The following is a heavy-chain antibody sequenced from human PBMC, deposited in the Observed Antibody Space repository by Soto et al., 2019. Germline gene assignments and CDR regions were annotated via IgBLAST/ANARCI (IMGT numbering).Heavy chain of an antibody. D-gene: IGHD7-27*01. J-gene: IGHJ6*02. V-gene: IGHV3-33*01. Sequence: QVQLVESGGGVVQPGRSLRLSCAASGFSFSSYNMHWVRQAPGKGLEWVTFIWRDGNSQSHADSVKGRFTVSRDNSTNTLSLQMASLRGEATAVYYCATDSWGPEVWGQGTTVTVSS. CDR3: ATDSWGPEV. CDR1: GFSFSSYN. CDR2: IWRDGNSQ.